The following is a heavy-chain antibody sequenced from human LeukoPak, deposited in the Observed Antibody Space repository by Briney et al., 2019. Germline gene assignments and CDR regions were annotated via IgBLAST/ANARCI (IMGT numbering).Heavy chain of an antibody. D-gene: IGHD3-10*01. CDR1: GYTFTGKY. Sequence: ASVKVSCKASGYTFTGKYIYWVRQAPGQGLEWMGWINPNSGGTNYAQKFQGRVTMTRDTSISTAYMELDRLRFDDTAVYYCARDSGEVPDYWGQGTLVTVSS. CDR2: INPNSGGT. CDR3: ARDSGEVPDY. V-gene: IGHV1-2*02. J-gene: IGHJ4*02.